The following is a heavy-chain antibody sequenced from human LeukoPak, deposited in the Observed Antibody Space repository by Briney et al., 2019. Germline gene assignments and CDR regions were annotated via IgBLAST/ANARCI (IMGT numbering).Heavy chain of an antibody. CDR2: LYSGGYT. CDR1: GFNVISNY. J-gene: IGHJ4*02. CDR3: AKDGAVGGAIDY. D-gene: IGHD1-26*01. Sequence: PGGSLTLSCAASGFNVISNYMSWVRQAPGKGLKWVSVLYSGGYTDYTDSVKGRFTISRDNSKNTLYLQMTRLRADDTAVYYCAKDGAVGGAIDYWGQGTLVTVSS. V-gene: IGHV3-53*01.